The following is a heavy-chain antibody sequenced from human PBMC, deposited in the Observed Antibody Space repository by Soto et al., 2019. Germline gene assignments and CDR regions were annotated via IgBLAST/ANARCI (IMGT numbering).Heavy chain of an antibody. CDR3: ARVVSPYYDVLTGNWFDP. Sequence: QVQLVQSGAEVKEPGASVKVSCKASGYTFTGYYMHCARQAPGQGLAWMGWIKSFNGDTKYAQKFQGRVTLTRDTSISTAYMELSRLKSDDTAVYYCARVVSPYYDVLTGNWFDPWGQGTLVTVSS. J-gene: IGHJ5*02. CDR2: IKSFNGDT. CDR1: GYTFTGYY. V-gene: IGHV1-2*02. D-gene: IGHD3-9*01.